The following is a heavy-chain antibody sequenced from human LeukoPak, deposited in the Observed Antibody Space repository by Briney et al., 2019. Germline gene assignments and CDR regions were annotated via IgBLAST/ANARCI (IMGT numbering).Heavy chain of an antibody. CDR3: ARENDITMIVVEMIDAFDI. V-gene: IGHV1-2*06. CDR1: EYTFTGYY. D-gene: IGHD3-22*01. Sequence: GASVKVSCKASEYTFTGYYMHWVRQAPGQGLEWMGRINPNSGGTNYAQKFQGRVTMTRDTSISTAYMELSRLRSDDTAVYYCARENDITMIVVEMIDAFDIWGQGTMVTVSS. J-gene: IGHJ3*02. CDR2: INPNSGGT.